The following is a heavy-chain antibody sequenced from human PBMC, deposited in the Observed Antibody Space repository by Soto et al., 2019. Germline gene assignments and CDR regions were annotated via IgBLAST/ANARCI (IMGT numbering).Heavy chain of an antibody. Sequence: PGGARRLSCAASGFTFSRYWMHWVRQAPGKGLVWVSRISSYGSDTHYADSVKGRFTISRDNSKNTLYLQMNSLRAEDTAVYYCARDHNLELRYYYSYGMDVWGKGTTVTVSS. CDR2: ISSYGSDT. D-gene: IGHD1-7*01. V-gene: IGHV3-74*01. CDR3: ARDHNLELRYYYSYGMDV. J-gene: IGHJ6*04. CDR1: GFTFSRYW.